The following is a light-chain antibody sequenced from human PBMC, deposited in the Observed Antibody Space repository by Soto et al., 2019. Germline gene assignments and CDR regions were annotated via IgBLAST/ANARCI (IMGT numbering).Light chain of an antibody. V-gene: IGKV1D-13*01. CDR2: DAS. Sequence: ALPLTQSPSSLSASVGDRVTITCRASQGISSALAWYQQTPGKPPKLLIYDASSLEIGVPSRFSGSGSVTDFTLTISSLQPEDFATYYCQQFNNYPFTFGPGTKVDIK. J-gene: IGKJ3*01. CDR1: QGISSA. CDR3: QQFNNYPFT.